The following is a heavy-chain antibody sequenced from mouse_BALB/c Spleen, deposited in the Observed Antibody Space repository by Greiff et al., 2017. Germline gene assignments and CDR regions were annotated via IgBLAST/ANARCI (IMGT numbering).Heavy chain of an antibody. CDR3: ARSIGSSGYYFDY. CDR1: GYTFTSYW. V-gene: IGHV1-87*01. D-gene: IGHD3-1*01. Sequence: VQLQQSGAELARPGASVKLSCKASGYTFTSYWMQWVKQRPGQGLEWIGAIYPGDGDTNYNGKFKGKATLTADKSSSTAYMQLSSLTSEDSAVYFCARSIGSSGYYFDYWGQGTTLTVSS. J-gene: IGHJ2*01. CDR2: IYPGDGDT.